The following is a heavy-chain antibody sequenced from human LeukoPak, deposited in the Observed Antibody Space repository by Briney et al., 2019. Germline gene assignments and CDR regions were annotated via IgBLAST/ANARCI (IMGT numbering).Heavy chain of an antibody. Sequence: GGSLRLSCAASGFAFDDYGMNWVRQAPGKGLEWVSRINWNGGSIRYVDSVKGRFTTSRDNAKNSLYLQMNSLRAEDTALYYCARDPEYYGSGSYGYMDVWGKGTTVSISS. V-gene: IGHV3-20*04. D-gene: IGHD3-10*01. CDR3: ARDPEYYGSGSYGYMDV. J-gene: IGHJ6*03. CDR1: GFAFDDYG. CDR2: INWNGGSI.